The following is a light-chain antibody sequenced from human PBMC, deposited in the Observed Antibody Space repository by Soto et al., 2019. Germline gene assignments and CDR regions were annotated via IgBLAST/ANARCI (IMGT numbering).Light chain of an antibody. J-gene: IGLJ1*01. Sequence: QSVLTQPRSVTGSPGQAFTICCTGTSSDVGGYNYVSCYKQHPGKAPKLMIYDVSKRPSGVPDRFSGSKSGNTASLTISGLQAEDEADYYCCSYAGSYVFGTGTKVTVL. CDR1: SSDVGGYNY. CDR3: CSYAGSYV. V-gene: IGLV2-11*01. CDR2: DVS.